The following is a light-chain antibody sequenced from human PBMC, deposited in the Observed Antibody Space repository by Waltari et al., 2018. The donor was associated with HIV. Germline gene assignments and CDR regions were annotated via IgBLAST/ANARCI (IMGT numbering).Light chain of an antibody. CDR1: SSHIGDFS. Sequence: QSVLTQPLSASGTPGQRVTISCSGSSSHIGDFSVSWYQHLPGAAPKLLIYAKNQRPSGVPDRFSGSRSGTSASLAISGLRSEDEAVYSCAVWDDSLRGGVFGGGTKLTVL. CDR3: AVWDDSLRGGV. CDR2: AKN. J-gene: IGLJ3*02. V-gene: IGLV1-47*01.